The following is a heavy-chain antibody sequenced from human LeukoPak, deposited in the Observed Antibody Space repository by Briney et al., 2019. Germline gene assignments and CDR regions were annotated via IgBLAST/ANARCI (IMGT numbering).Heavy chain of an antibody. CDR3: VKLRGDIVVVVAATRVAFDI. Sequence: PGGSERLSCSASGFTFSRYAMHWVRQAPGKGLECVSAISSNGYSTYYADSVKGRFTIFRDNSKNTLYLQMSSLRAEDTAVYYCVKLRGDIVVVVAATRVAFDIWGQGTMV. CDR2: ISSNGYST. CDR1: GFTFSRYA. J-gene: IGHJ3*02. V-gene: IGHV3-64D*09. D-gene: IGHD2-15*01.